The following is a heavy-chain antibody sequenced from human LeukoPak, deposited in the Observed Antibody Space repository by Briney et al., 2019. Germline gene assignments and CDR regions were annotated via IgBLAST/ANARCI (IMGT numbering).Heavy chain of an antibody. D-gene: IGHD3-22*01. V-gene: IGHV4-39*01. CDR2: MYYSGST. J-gene: IGHJ4*02. CDR3: ARGNREYYYDSSVRFDY. CDR1: GGSISSSSYY. Sequence: SETLSLTCTVSGGSISSSSYYWGWVRQPPGRGLEWIGSMYYSGSTYYNPSLKSRVTISVDTSKKQFSLKLSSVTAADTAVYYCARGNREYYYDSSVRFDYWGQGTLVTVSS.